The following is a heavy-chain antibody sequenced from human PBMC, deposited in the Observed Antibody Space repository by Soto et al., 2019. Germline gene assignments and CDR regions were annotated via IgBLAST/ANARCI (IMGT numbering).Heavy chain of an antibody. J-gene: IGHJ4*02. Sequence: GGSLRLSCAESGVTFSSYAMSWVRQAPGKGLEWVSGISGSGTSTYYADSVKGRFTISRDNSRNTLFVQMNSLRAEDTAVYYCAGVTSGYYDYWGQGTLVTVSS. D-gene: IGHD3-22*01. V-gene: IGHV3-23*01. CDR1: GVTFSSYA. CDR2: ISGSGTST. CDR3: AGVTSGYYDY.